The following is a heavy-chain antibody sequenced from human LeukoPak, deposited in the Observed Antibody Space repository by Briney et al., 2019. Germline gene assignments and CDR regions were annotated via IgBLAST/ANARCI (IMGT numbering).Heavy chain of an antibody. CDR1: GFTFSSYA. V-gene: IGHV3-23*01. CDR3: AKDWSCDF. D-gene: IGHD1-26*01. Sequence: PGGSLRLSCAASGFTFSSYAMSWVRQAPGKGPEWVSAISGSGGSTYYADSVKGRFTISRDNSKSTLYLQMNSLGAGDTAIYYCAKDWSCDFWGQGTLVTVSS. J-gene: IGHJ4*02. CDR2: ISGSGGST.